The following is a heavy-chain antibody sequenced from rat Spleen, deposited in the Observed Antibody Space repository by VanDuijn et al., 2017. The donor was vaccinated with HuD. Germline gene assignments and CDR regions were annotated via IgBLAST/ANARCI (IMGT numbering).Heavy chain of an antibody. V-gene: IGHV5-29*01. Sequence: EVQLVESDGGLVQPGRSLKLSCAASGFTFSDYYMAWVRQAPTKGLEWVATISYDGSSTYYRDSVKGRFTISRDNAKSTLYLQMDSLRSEDTATYYCARQGVYSSYIYHYVMDAWGQGVMVTVSS. CDR2: ISYDGSST. CDR3: ARQGVYSSYIYHYVMDA. CDR1: GFTFSDYY. J-gene: IGHJ4*01. D-gene: IGHD1-2*01.